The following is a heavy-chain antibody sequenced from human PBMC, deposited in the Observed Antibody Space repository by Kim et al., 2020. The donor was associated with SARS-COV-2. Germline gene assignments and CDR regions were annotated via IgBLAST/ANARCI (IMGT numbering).Heavy chain of an antibody. V-gene: IGHV1-3*01. CDR3: ARGCSSTSCFYGMDV. J-gene: IGHJ6*02. Sequence: KFQGRVIITRDTSASTAYMELSSLRSEDTAVHYCARGCSSTSCFYGMDVWGQGTTVTVSS. D-gene: IGHD2-2*01.